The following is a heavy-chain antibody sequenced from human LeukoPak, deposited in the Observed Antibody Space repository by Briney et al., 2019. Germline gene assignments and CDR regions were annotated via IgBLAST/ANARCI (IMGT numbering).Heavy chain of an antibody. J-gene: IGHJ4*02. CDR1: GFTFSTYS. Sequence: GGSLRLSCAASGFTFSTYSMNWVRQAPGKGLEWVSYITTTSTATYYADSVKGRFTISRDNAKNSLFLQMNSLRAEDTAVYYCARDNRGFDYWGQGTLVTVSS. CDR2: ITTTSTAT. D-gene: IGHD1-14*01. CDR3: ARDNRGFDY. V-gene: IGHV3-48*04.